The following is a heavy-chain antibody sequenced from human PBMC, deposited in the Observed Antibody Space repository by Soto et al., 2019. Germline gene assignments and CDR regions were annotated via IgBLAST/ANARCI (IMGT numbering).Heavy chain of an antibody. CDR1: GYTFTSYG. CDR3: ARLRYYDFWSAYHIQDY. D-gene: IGHD3-3*01. Sequence: QVQLVQSGAEVKKPGASVKVSCKASGYTFTSYGISWVRQAPGQGLEWMGWISAYNGNTNYAQKLQGRVTMTTDTSTSTAYMEPRSLRSDDTAVYYCARLRYYDFWSAYHIQDYWGQGTLVTVSS. V-gene: IGHV1-18*01. CDR2: ISAYNGNT. J-gene: IGHJ4*02.